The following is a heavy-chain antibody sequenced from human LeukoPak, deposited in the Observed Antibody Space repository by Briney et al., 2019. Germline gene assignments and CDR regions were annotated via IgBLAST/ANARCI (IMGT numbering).Heavy chain of an antibody. Sequence: GGPLRLSCEVSGFTLSNAWIHWVRQAPGKGLEWVGRMKSEASGGTPDYAAPVIGRFTISRDDSKNTLYLQMNSLKTEDGGVYYCTSDFGWGQGTMVTVSS. J-gene: IGHJ3*01. CDR1: GFTLSNAW. V-gene: IGHV3-15*01. CDR2: MKSEASGGTP. D-gene: IGHD3-10*01. CDR3: TSDFG.